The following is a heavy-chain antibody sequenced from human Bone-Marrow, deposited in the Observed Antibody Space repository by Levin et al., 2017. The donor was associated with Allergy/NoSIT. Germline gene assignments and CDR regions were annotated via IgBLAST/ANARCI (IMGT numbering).Heavy chain of an antibody. CDR3: ARSASSQRRHHYHFMDV. CDR1: GYTSTRYA. Sequence: ASVKVSCKAPGYTSTRYAMHWVRQAPGQRLESMGWVNIGSGHTRYAQKFQARVTITWDTSASTTYMELRSLTYEDTAAYYCARSASSQRRHHYHFMDVWGDGTTVIVSS. J-gene: IGHJ6*03. D-gene: IGHD3-10*01. CDR2: VNIGSGHT. V-gene: IGHV1-3*04.